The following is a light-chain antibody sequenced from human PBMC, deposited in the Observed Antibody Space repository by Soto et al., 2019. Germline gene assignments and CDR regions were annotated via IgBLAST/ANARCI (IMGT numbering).Light chain of an antibody. CDR2: DAS. J-gene: IGKJ4*01. Sequence: EIVLTQSPATLSLSPGERATLSCRASQSVSSYLAWYQQKPGQAPRLLIYDASNRATGIPARFSGSGSGTDFTLTISSLEPEDFAVYYCQQRSNWPPGHTFSGGTKVDIK. CDR3: QQRSNWPPGHT. V-gene: IGKV3-11*01. CDR1: QSVSSY.